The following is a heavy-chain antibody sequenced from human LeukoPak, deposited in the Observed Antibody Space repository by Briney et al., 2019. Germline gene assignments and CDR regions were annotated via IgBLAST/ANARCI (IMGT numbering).Heavy chain of an antibody. CDR2: IYYSGST. V-gene: IGHV4-59*01. J-gene: IGHJ6*03. CDR3: ARETAQKGAHYMDV. CDR1: GVSISSYY. Sequence: SETLSLTCTVSGVSISSYYWSWIRQPPGKGLEWVGYIYYSGSTNYNPSLKSRVTISVDTSKNQFSLKLSSVTAADTAVYYCARETAQKGAHYMDVWGKGTTVTISS. D-gene: IGHD3-16*01.